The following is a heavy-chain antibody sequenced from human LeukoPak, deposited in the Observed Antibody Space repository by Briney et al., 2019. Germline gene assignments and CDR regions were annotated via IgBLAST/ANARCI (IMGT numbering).Heavy chain of an antibody. D-gene: IGHD1-7*01. V-gene: IGHV3-11*01. CDR1: GFTFSDYY. J-gene: IGHJ3*02. CDR2: ISGSGTTI. Sequence: PGGSLRLSCAASGFTFSDYYKRWIRQAPGKGLEWLSHISGSGTTIFYADSVKGRFTISRDNAKNSLDLQMNSLRAEDTAVYYCGRDFGLIGTKRSFDIWRQGTLVSVSS. CDR3: GRDFGLIGTKRSFDI.